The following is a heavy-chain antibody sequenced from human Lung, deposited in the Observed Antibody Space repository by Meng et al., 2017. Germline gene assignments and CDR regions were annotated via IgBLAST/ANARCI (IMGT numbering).Heavy chain of an antibody. D-gene: IGHD4-11*01. J-gene: IGHJ4*02. Sequence: QVRLQQWGAGLLKPSETVSLTCVVSGGSFSDYSWSWIRKPPGKGLEWIGDINHSGSTNYNPSLESRATISVDPSQNNLSLKLSSVTAADSAVYYCERGTTTMAHDFDYWGQGTLVTVSS. CDR3: ERGTTTMAHDFDY. CDR2: INHSGST. CDR1: GGSFSDYS. V-gene: IGHV4-34*01.